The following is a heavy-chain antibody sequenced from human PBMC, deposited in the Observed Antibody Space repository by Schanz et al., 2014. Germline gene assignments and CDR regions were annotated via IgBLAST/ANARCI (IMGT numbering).Heavy chain of an antibody. CDR3: AKDMARCGYNWVFDA. CDR2: ISGSGAGT. V-gene: IGHV3-23*04. J-gene: IGHJ4*02. D-gene: IGHD5-12*01. Sequence: EVQLVESGGGLVQPGGSLRLSCAASGFIFSNFAMEWVRQAPGKGLEWVSAISGSGAGTYYADSVKGRFTFSRDNSKNTLYLQMNSLRAEDTAIYYGAKDMARCGYNWVFDAWGQGTLVTVSS. CDR1: GFIFSNFA.